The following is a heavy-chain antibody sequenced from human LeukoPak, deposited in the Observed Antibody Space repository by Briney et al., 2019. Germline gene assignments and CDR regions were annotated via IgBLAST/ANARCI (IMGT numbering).Heavy chain of an antibody. CDR2: INPNSGGT. J-gene: IGHJ4*02. D-gene: IGHD6-19*01. CDR3: ARARTLYSSDWTNFDY. V-gene: IGHV1-2*02. Sequence: ASVKVSCKASGYTFTGYYMHWVRQAPGQGLEWMGGINPNSGGTNYAQKFQDRVTMTGDTSISTAYMELRRLRSDDTAVYYCARARTLYSSDWTNFDYWGQGTLVTVSS. CDR1: GYTFTGYY.